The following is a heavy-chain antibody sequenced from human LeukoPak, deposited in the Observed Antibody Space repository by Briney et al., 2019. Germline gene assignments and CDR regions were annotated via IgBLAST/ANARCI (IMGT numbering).Heavy chain of an antibody. V-gene: IGHV3-49*04. CDR1: GFSFRDYA. J-gene: IGHJ3*01. Sequence: GGSLRLSCTTSGFSFRDYALTWVSQAPGKGLEWVGFIRSKAYAETTEYAASVKGRFTISRDDSKTIAYLQMNSLTTEDTAVYYCARGGDFGVPAPLGIDAFDFWGQGTMVTVSS. CDR2: IRSKAYAETT. CDR3: ARGGDFGVPAPLGIDAFDF. D-gene: IGHD2-2*01.